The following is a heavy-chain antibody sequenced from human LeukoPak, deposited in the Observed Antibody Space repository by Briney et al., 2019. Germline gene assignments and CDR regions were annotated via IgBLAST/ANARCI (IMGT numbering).Heavy chain of an antibody. J-gene: IGHJ4*02. D-gene: IGHD5-18*01. CDR1: GFTFSNYN. CDR3: AMDGPNTAMDPFDY. Sequence: PGGSLRLSCATSGFTFSNYNMNWVRQAPGKGLEWVSYISSSSYIYYADSVKGRFTISRDNAKNSLYLQMNSLRAEDTAVYYCAMDGPNTAMDPFDYWGQGTLVTVSS. V-gene: IGHV3-21*01. CDR2: ISSSSYI.